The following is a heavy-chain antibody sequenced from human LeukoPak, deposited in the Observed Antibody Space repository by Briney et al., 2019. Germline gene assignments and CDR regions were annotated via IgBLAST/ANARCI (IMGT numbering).Heavy chain of an antibody. CDR2: ISGSGGST. CDR3: ARDRRVVTAPSPWNWFDP. D-gene: IGHD2-21*02. J-gene: IGHJ5*02. CDR1: GFTFSSYA. V-gene: IGHV3-23*01. Sequence: GGSLRLSCAASGFTFSSYAMSWVRQAPGKGLEWVSAISGSGGSTYYADSVKGRFTISRDNSKNTLYLQMNSLRAEDTAVYYCARDRRVVTAPSPWNWFDPWGQGTLVTVSS.